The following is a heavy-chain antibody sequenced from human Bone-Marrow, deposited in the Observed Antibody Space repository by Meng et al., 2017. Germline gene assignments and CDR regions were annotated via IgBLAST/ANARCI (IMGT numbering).Heavy chain of an antibody. Sequence: QVQLVESGGGVVQPGRSLRLSCAASGFTFSSYGMHWVRQAPGKGLEWVAVIWYDGSNKYYADSVKGRFTISRDNSKNTLYLQMNSLRAEDTAVYYCAKGDGYKQLDYWGQGTLVTVSS. D-gene: IGHD5-24*01. V-gene: IGHV3-33*06. J-gene: IGHJ4*02. CDR1: GFTFSSYG. CDR3: AKGDGYKQLDY. CDR2: IWYDGSNK.